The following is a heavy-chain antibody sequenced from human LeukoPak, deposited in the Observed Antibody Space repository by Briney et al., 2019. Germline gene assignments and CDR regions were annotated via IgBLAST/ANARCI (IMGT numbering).Heavy chain of an antibody. J-gene: IGHJ4*02. V-gene: IGHV1-18*01. CDR2: ISAYNGQT. Sequence: ASVKVSCKASGYTFTSYGISCVRQAPGQGLEWMGWISAYNGQTNYAQKLQGRVTMTTDTSTKTAYMELRSLGSDDTAVYYCAGVAGFYWNSDSFDSWGQGTHVTVSS. D-gene: IGHD1-7*01. CDR3: AGVAGFYWNSDSFDS. CDR1: GYTFTSYG.